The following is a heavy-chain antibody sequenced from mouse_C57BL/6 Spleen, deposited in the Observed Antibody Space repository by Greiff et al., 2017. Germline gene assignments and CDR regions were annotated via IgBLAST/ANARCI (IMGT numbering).Heavy chain of an antibody. CDR1: GYTFTSYW. J-gene: IGHJ1*03. CDR2: IYPGNSDT. Sequence: DVQLQESGTVLARPGASVKMSCKTSGYTFTSYWMHWVKQRPGQGLEWIGAIYPGNSDTSYNQQFKGKAKLTAVTSASTAYMELSSLTNEDSAVYYCTRDYGSSYWYFDVWGTGTTVTVSS. D-gene: IGHD1-1*01. V-gene: IGHV1-5*01. CDR3: TRDYGSSYWYFDV.